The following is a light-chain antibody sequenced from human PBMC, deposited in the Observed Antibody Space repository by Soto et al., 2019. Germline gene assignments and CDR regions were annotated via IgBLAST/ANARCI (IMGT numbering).Light chain of an antibody. J-gene: IGKJ1*01. CDR3: QQYAASPWT. CDR1: QSVSSTY. V-gene: IGKV3-20*01. Sequence: IVLTQSPGTLSLSPWERATLSCRASQSVSSTYFAWYQQKPGQAPRLLIYGASSRATGIPDRFSGSGSGTDFTLTISRLEPEDFAVYYCQQYAASPWTFGQGTKVDIK. CDR2: GAS.